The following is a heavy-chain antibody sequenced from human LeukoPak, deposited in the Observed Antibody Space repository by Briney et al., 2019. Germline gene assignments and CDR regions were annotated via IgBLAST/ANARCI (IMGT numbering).Heavy chain of an antibody. V-gene: IGHV4-59*12. J-gene: IGHJ4*02. CDR1: GGSISSYF. D-gene: IGHD6-13*01. CDR2: IYYSGST. CDR3: ATGTSWYYYY. Sequence: SETLSLTCAVSGGSISSYFWSWIRQPPGKGLEWIAYIYYSGSTNYNPSLKGRVTISVDTSRNQFSLKLISVTAADTAMYYCATGTSWYYYYWGQGTLVTVSS.